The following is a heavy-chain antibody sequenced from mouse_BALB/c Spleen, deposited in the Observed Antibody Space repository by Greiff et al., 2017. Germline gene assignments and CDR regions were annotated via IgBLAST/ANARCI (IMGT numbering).Heavy chain of an antibody. CDR1: GFAFSSYD. CDR2: ISSGGGST. J-gene: IGHJ3*01. CDR3: ASHITAAY. Sequence: EVMLVESGGGLVKPGGSLKLSCAASGFAFSSYDMSWVRQTPEKRLEWVAYISSGGGSTYYPDTVKGRFTISRDNAKNTLYLQMSSLKSEDTAMYYCASHITAAYWGQGTLVTVSA. V-gene: IGHV5-12-1*01. D-gene: IGHD1-1*01.